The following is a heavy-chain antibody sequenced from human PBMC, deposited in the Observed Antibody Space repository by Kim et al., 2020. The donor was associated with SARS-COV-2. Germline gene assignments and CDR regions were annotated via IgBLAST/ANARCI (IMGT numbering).Heavy chain of an antibody. CDR2: IWSDGNNK. CDR3: AKDVGYSYGAYYYYYYGMDV. CDR1: GFTFSSYG. V-gene: IGHV3-33*06. D-gene: IGHD5-18*01. J-gene: IGHJ6*02. Sequence: GGSLRLSCAASGFTFSSYGMHWVRQAPGKGLDWVAVIWSDGNNKYYADSVKGRFTISRDNSKNTLYLQMNSLRAEDTAVYYCAKDVGYSYGAYYYYYYGMDVWGQGTTLTVSS.